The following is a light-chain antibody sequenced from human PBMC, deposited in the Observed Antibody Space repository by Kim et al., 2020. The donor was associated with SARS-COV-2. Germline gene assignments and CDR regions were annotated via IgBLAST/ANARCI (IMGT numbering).Light chain of an antibody. J-gene: IGLJ2*01. CDR1: RLGDKY. V-gene: IGLV3-1*01. CDR2: QDT. Sequence: VSAGQTASSTCSGDRLGDKYVCWYQQKPGQSPVVVIYQDTKRPSGIPERFSGSNSGNTATLTISGTQAMDEADYYCHVWDSTTTVFGGGTQLTVL. CDR3: HVWDSTTTV.